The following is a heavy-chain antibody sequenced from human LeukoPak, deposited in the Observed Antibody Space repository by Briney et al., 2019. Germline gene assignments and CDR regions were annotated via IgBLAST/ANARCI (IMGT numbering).Heavy chain of an antibody. CDR1: GYTFTSYG. V-gene: IGHV1-18*01. CDR2: ISAYNGNT. CDR3: ARVPGVYYYDSSGYPPPCAFDI. J-gene: IGHJ3*02. Sequence: ASVKVSCKASGYTFTSYGISWVRQAPGQGLEWMGWISAYNGNTNYAQKLQGRVTMTTDTSTSTAYMELRSLRSDDTAVYYCARVPGVYYYDSSGYPPPCAFDIWGQGTMVTVSS. D-gene: IGHD3-22*01.